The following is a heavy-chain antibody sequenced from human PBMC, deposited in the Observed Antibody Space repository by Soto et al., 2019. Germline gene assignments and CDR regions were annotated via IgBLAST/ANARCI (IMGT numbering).Heavy chain of an antibody. J-gene: IGHJ6*02. Sequence: PGGSLRLFCAASGFTFNRFAMTWVRQAPGKGLEWVSTIGASGDNTFYADSVKGRFTISRDNSGDTLFLQMNRLRAEDTALYYCAKLGYCSGGTCYLDYYNGLDVWGQGTTVTVSS. D-gene: IGHD2-15*01. CDR3: AKLGYCSGGTCYLDYYNGLDV. CDR2: IGASGDNT. V-gene: IGHV3-23*01. CDR1: GFTFNRFA.